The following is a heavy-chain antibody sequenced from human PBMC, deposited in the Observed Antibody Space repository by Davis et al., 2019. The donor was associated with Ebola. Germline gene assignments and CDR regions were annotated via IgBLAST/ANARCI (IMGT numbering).Heavy chain of an antibody. D-gene: IGHD3-22*01. CDR2: VSISGRDT. V-gene: IGHV3-23*01. CDR1: GFPFSAYA. CDR3: ARDRYSDGSGYFFEQSH. Sequence: PGGSLRLSCAASGFPFSAYAMSWVRQPPGEGLQWVSTVSISGRDTYYIDSVMGRFTVSRDNSKNTVFLQMNSLRSEDTAVYYCARDRYSDGSGYFFEQSHWGQGTLVTVSS. J-gene: IGHJ4*02.